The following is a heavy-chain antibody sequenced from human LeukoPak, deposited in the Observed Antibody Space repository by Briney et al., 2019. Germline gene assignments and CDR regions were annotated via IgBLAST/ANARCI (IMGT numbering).Heavy chain of an antibody. CDR2: IYYSGST. CDR1: GGSISSGGFY. CDR3: ARVPSMVRGVIIGNWFDP. J-gene: IGHJ5*02. D-gene: IGHD3-10*01. V-gene: IGHV4-31*03. Sequence: TSQTLSLTCTVSGGSISSGGFYWSWIGQHPGQGLVWTVYIYYSGSTYYNPSLKSRVTISVDTSKNQFSLKLSSVTAADTAVYYCARVPSMVRGVIIGNWFDPWGQGTLVTVSS.